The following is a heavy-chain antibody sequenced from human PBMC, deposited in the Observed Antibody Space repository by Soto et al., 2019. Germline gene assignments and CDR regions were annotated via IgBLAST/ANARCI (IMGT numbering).Heavy chain of an antibody. CDR3: AKGYGSGSYYKWDV. J-gene: IGHJ6*02. CDR2: MSYDGSNI. D-gene: IGHD3-10*01. CDR1: GFTSSSYG. Sequence: QVQLVESGGGVVQPGRSLRLSCAASGFTSSSYGMHWVRQAPGKGLEWVAVMSYDGSNIYYADSVKGRFTISRDISKNTLYLQMNSLRVEDTAVYYCAKGYGSGSYYKWDVWGQGTTVTVSS. V-gene: IGHV3-30*18.